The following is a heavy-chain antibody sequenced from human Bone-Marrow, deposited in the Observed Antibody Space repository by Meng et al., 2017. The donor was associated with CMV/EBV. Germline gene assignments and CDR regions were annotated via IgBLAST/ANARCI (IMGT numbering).Heavy chain of an antibody. CDR3: ARATLPHSYDSSSYYVAFDY. CDR1: GFTFDDYG. Sequence: GESLKISCAASGFTFDDYGMSWVRQAPGKGLEWVSGINWIGGNTHYADSVKGRFTISRDNAKNSLYLQMNSLRAGDTALYYSARATLPHSYDSSSYYVAFDYWGQGTLVTVSS. D-gene: IGHD3-22*01. V-gene: IGHV3-20*04. J-gene: IGHJ4*02. CDR2: INWIGGNT.